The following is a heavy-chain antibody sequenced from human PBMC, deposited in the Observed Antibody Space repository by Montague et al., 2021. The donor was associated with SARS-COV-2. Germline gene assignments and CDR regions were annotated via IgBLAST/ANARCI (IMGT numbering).Heavy chain of an antibody. CDR2: IHHGGST. D-gene: IGHD3-10*01. CDR3: ARLGDGVVPSPILGVGPYYSYYYMDV. V-gene: IGHV4-34*01. CDR1: GGSFSTYS. J-gene: IGHJ6*03. Sequence: SETRSLTCAAHGGSFSTYSWNWIRQPPGKGLEWIGGIHHGGSTNYNPSLKSRVTISADTSKNQFSLKLTSVAAADTAVYYCARLGDGVVPSPILGVGPYYSYYYMDVWGKGTTVTVSS.